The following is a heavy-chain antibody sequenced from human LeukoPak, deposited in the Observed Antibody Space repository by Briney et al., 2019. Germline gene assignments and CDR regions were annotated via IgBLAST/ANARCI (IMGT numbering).Heavy chain of an antibody. D-gene: IGHD3-22*01. CDR2: IYYSGST. J-gene: IGHJ6*02. CDR1: GGSISSSSYY. V-gene: IGHV4-39*07. Sequence: SETLSLTCTVSGGSISSSSYYWGWIRQPPGKGLEWIGSIYYSGSTYYNPSLKSRVTISVDTSKNQFSLKLSSVTAADTAVYYCARVRYDSSVYYYYGMDVWGQGTTVTVSS. CDR3: ARVRYDSSVYYYYGMDV.